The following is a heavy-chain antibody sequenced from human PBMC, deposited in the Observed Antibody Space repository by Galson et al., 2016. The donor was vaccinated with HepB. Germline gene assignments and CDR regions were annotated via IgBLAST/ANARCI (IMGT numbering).Heavy chain of an antibody. CDR2: INENEDYT. Sequence: SLRLSCAASGFTFSSYWMHWVRQVPGKGLVWVSRINENEDYTSYADSVKGRFTISRDNAKNTLYLQMNSLRDEDSAIYYCVRGTRLWSGADYWGQGTLVTVS. CDR1: GFTFSSYW. J-gene: IGHJ4*02. D-gene: IGHD2-21*01. V-gene: IGHV3-74*03. CDR3: VRGTRLWSGADY.